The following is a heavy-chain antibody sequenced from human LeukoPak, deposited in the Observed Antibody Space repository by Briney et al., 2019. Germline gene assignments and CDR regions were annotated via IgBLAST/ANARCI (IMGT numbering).Heavy chain of an antibody. CDR3: ARHLVSAAGTDFDY. D-gene: IGHD6-13*01. J-gene: IGHJ4*02. Sequence: PSETLSLTCTVSGGSISSSSYYWGWIRQPPGKGLEWIGSIYYSGSTYYNPSLKSRVTISVDTSKNQFSLKLSSVTAADTAVYYCARHLVSAAGTDFDYWGQGTLVTVSS. CDR1: GGSISSSSYY. V-gene: IGHV4-39*01. CDR2: IYYSGST.